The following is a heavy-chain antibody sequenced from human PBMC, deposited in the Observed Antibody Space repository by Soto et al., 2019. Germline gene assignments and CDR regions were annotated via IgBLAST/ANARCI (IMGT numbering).Heavy chain of an antibody. Sequence: QITLKESGPTLVQPTQTLTLTCTFSGFSLSTSGVGVGWISQPPGKALEWLALIYWDDDKRYSPSLKSRLTITKDTSKNQVLLIMTNMDPVDTATYYCAHRFPYFDWLSQANWSDPWCQGTLITVSS. V-gene: IGHV2-5*02. J-gene: IGHJ5*02. CDR2: IYWDDDK. CDR1: GFSLSTSGVG. CDR3: AHRFPYFDWLSQANWSDP. D-gene: IGHD3-9*01.